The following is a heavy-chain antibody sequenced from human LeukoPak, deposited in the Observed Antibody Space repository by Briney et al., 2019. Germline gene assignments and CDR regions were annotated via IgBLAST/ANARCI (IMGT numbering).Heavy chain of an antibody. CDR3: AKATGTLGN. D-gene: IGHD1-1*01. Sequence: PGGSLRLSCAASGFTFSSYSMNWVRQAPGKGLEWVSTISNSDGNTYYADSVKGRFTISRDNSKNTLYLQMNSLTAEDTAIYYCAKATGTLGNWGQGTLVIVSS. J-gene: IGHJ4*02. CDR1: GFTFSSYS. V-gene: IGHV3-23*01. CDR2: ISNSDGNT.